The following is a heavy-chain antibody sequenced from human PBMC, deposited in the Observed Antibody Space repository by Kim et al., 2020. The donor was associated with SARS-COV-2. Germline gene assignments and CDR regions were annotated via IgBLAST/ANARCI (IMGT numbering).Heavy chain of an antibody. CDR2: LSYSGRT. CDR3: GGLYAYNCFDP. Sequence: SETLSLTCSVSGGSISSSISYWGWIRQPPGKGLEWIGSLSYSGRTYYNPSLKSRVTISVDTSKNKFSLNLSSVTAADTAVYYCGGLYAYNCFDPWGQGTL. V-gene: IGHV4-39*01. CDR1: GGSISSSISY. D-gene: IGHD4-17*01. J-gene: IGHJ5*02.